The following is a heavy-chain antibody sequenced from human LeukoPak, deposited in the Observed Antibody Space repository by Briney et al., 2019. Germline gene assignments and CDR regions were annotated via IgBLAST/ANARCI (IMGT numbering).Heavy chain of an antibody. CDR2: IYHSGST. Sequence: SETLSLTCTVSGYSISSGYYWGWIRQPPGKGLEWIGSIYHSGSTYYNPSLKSRVTISVDTSKNQFSLKLSSVTAADTAVYYCARDSEYYDSSGYYYTPMGFQHWGQGTLVTVSS. J-gene: IGHJ1*01. V-gene: IGHV4-38-2*02. CDR3: ARDSEYYDSSGYYYTPMGFQH. CDR1: GYSISSGYY. D-gene: IGHD3-22*01.